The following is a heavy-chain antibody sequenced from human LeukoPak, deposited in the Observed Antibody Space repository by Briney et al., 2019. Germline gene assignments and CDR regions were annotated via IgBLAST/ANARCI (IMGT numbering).Heavy chain of an antibody. Sequence: ASVKVSCKASGYTFTSYGISWVRQAPGQGLEWMGWVSAYNGNTNYVQKLQGRVTMTTDTSTSTAYMELRSLRSDDTAVYYCARGDYYDSSFDYWGQGTLVTVSS. V-gene: IGHV1-18*01. D-gene: IGHD3-22*01. CDR1: GYTFTSYG. CDR2: VSAYNGNT. J-gene: IGHJ4*02. CDR3: ARGDYYDSSFDY.